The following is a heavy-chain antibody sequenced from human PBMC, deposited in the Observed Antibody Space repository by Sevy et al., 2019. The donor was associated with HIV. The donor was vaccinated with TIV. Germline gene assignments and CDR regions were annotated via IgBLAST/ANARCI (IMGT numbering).Heavy chain of an antibody. CDR2: IGSLGSPI. Sequence: GGSLRLSCAVSGFTFSSYEMNCVRQAPGKGLEWVSYIGSLGSPINYADSVKGRITISRDNAKNSLYLQMNSLRAEDTAVYYCVRVGIETAFYGMDVWGQGTTVTVSS. CDR1: GFTFSSYE. J-gene: IGHJ6*02. CDR3: VRVGIETAFYGMDV. V-gene: IGHV3-48*03.